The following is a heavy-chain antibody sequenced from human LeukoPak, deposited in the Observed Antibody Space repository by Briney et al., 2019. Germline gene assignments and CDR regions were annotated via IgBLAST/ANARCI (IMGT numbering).Heavy chain of an antibody. D-gene: IGHD1-26*01. J-gene: IGHJ3*02. V-gene: IGHV1-58*02. CDR2: IAVGSGNT. CDR1: GFTFTSSA. CDR3: AAMLAGGSPTSGDAFDI. Sequence: ASVKVSCKASGFTFTSSAMQWVRQARGQRLEWIGWIAVGSGNTNYAQKFQERVTITRDMSTSTAYMELSSLRSEDTAVYYCAAMLAGGSPTSGDAFDIWGQRTMVTVSS.